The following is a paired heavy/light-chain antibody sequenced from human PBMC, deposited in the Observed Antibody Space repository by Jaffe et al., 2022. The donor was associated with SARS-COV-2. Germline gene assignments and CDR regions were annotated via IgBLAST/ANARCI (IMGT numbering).Heavy chain of an antibody. D-gene: IGHD3-22*01. CDR2: TYYRSKWYN. Sequence: QVQLQQSGPGLVKPSQTLSLTCAISGDSVSSNSAAWNWIRQSPSRGLEWLGRTYYRSKWYNDYAVSVKSRITINPDTSKNQFSLQLNSVTPEDTAVYYCARTFPYYYDSSGYYPTRGMDVWGQGTTVTVSS. CDR3: ARTFPYYYDSSGYYPTRGMDV. V-gene: IGHV6-1*01. J-gene: IGHJ6*02. CDR1: GDSVSSNSAA.
Light chain of an antibody. V-gene: IGKV1-39*01. CDR2: AAS. CDR1: QSISSY. CDR3: QQSYSTPSCT. Sequence: DIQMTQSPSSLSASVGDRVTITCRASQSISSYLNWYQQKPGKAPKLLIYAASSLQSGVPSRFSGSGSGTDFTLTISSLQPEDFATYYCQQSYSTPSCTFGQGTKLEIK. J-gene: IGKJ2*02.